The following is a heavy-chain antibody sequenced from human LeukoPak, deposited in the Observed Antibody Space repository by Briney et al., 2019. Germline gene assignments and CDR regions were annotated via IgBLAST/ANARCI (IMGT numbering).Heavy chain of an antibody. J-gene: IGHJ3*02. CDR2: INPSGGST. V-gene: IGHV1-46*01. Sequence: GASVKVSCKASGYTFTSYYMHWVRQAPGQGLEWMGIINPSGGSTSYAQKFQGRVTMTRDMSTSTVNMELSSLRSEDTAVYYCARELAAARAFDIWGQGTMVTVSS. CDR1: GYTFTSYY. D-gene: IGHD6-13*01. CDR3: ARELAAARAFDI.